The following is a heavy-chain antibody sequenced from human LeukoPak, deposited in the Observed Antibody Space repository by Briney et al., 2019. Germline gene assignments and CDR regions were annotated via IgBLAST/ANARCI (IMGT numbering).Heavy chain of an antibody. CDR2: IRSKAYGGTT. Sequence: PGGSLRLSCTASGFTFGDYAMSWVRQAPGKGLEWVGFIRSKAYGGTTEYAASVKGGFTISRDDSKSIAYLQMNSLKTEDTAVYYCTRNSGYSGYDFDYWGQGTLVTVSS. CDR1: GFTFGDYA. D-gene: IGHD5-12*01. V-gene: IGHV3-49*04. J-gene: IGHJ4*02. CDR3: TRNSGYSGYDFDY.